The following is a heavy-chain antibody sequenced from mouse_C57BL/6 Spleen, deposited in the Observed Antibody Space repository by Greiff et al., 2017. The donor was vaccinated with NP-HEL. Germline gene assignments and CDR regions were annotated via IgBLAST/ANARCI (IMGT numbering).Heavy chain of an antibody. J-gene: IGHJ2*01. V-gene: IGHV1-52*01. CDR2: IDPSDSET. D-gene: IGHD1-1*01. CDR1: GYTFTSYW. CDR3: ARGYYYGSSYGGVDY. Sequence: QVQLQQPGPELVRPGSSVKLSCKASGYTFTSYWMHWVKQRPIQGLEWIGNIDPSDSETHYNQKFKDKATLTVDKSSSTAYMQLSSLTSEDSAVYYCARGYYYGSSYGGVDYWGQGTTLTVSS.